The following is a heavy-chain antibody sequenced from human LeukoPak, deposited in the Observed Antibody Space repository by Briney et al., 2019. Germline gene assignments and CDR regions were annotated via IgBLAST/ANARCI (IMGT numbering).Heavy chain of an antibody. CDR2: IYYSGST. D-gene: IGHD3-22*01. Sequence: SQTLSLTCTVSLGSISSGGYYWSWIRQHPGKGLEWIGYIYYSGSTYYNPPLKSRVTISVDTSKNQFSLKLSSVTAADTAVYYCARGYYDSSGYWPNAFDIWGQGTMVTVSS. J-gene: IGHJ3*02. V-gene: IGHV4-31*03. CDR3: ARGYYDSSGYWPNAFDI. CDR1: LGSISSGGYY.